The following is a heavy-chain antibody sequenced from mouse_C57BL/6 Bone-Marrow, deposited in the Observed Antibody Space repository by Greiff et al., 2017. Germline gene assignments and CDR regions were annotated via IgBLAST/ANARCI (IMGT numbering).Heavy chain of an antibody. V-gene: IGHV1-64*01. D-gene: IGHD2-1*01. J-gene: IGHJ3*01. CDR1: GYTFTSYW. CDR3: ARPIYYCNSWFAY. Sequence: QVQLQQPGAELVKPGASVKLSCKASGYTFTSYWMHWVKQRPGQGLEWIGMIHPNSGSTNYNEKFKSKATLTVDKSSSTAYMQLSSLTSEDSAVYYCARPIYYCNSWFAYWGQGTLVTVSA. CDR2: IHPNSGST.